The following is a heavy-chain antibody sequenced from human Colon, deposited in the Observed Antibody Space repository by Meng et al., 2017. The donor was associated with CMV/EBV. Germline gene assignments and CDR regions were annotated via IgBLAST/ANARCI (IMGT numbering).Heavy chain of an antibody. Sequence: ASVTVSCKASGYTFTSYDINWVRQATGQGLEWMGWMNPNSGNTGYAQKFQGRVTMTRNTSISTAYMELSSLRSEDTAVYYCARGRSRIAARRYNWFDPWGQGTLVTVSS. V-gene: IGHV1-8*01. D-gene: IGHD6-6*01. J-gene: IGHJ5*02. CDR3: ARGRSRIAARRYNWFDP. CDR1: GYTFTSYD. CDR2: MNPNSGNT.